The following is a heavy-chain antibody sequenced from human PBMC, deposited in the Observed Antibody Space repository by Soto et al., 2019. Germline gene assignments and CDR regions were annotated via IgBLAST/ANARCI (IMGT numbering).Heavy chain of an antibody. D-gene: IGHD6-19*01. CDR2: IYYSGST. J-gene: IGHJ6*02. Sequence: KPSETLSLTCPVSGGSISSGYYYWSWIRQPPGKGLEWIGNIYYSGSTNYNPSIKSRVTMSVDTSKNQFSLKLSSVTAADTAVYYCARDVAVAGTVGYYYYGMDVWGQGTTVTVSS. CDR1: GGSISSGYYY. V-gene: IGHV4-61*01. CDR3: ARDVAVAGTVGYYYYGMDV.